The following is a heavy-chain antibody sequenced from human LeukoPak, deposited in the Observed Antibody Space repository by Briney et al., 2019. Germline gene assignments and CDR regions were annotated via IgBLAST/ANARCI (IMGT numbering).Heavy chain of an antibody. CDR2: ISGSGGST. CDR1: GFTFSSYA. V-gene: IGHV3-23*01. D-gene: IGHD1-26*01. CDR3: ARESPVGATITPSFFDY. J-gene: IGHJ4*02. Sequence: PGGSLRLSCAASGFTFSSYAMSWVRQAPGKGLEWVSAISGSGGSTYYADSVKGRFTISRDNSKNTLYLQMNSLRAEDTAVYYCARESPVGATITPSFFDYWGQGTLVTVSS.